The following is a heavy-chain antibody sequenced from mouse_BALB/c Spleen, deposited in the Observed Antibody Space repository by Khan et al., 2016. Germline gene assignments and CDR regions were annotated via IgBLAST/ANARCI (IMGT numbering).Heavy chain of an antibody. V-gene: IGHV3-2*02. CDR2: ITYSGTT. CDR3: ARWLDAMDY. D-gene: IGHD2-2*01. J-gene: IGHJ4*01. Sequence: EVQLQESGPGLVKPSQSLSLTCTVTGYSITSDYAWNWIRQFPGNKLEWMGYITYSGTTTYNPSLKSRIPITRDTSKNQFFLQLNSVTTEDTATXYCARWLDAMDYWGQGASVTVSS. CDR1: GYSITSDYA.